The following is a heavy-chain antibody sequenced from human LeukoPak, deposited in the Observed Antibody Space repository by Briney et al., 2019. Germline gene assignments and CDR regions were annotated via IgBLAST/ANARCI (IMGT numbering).Heavy chain of an antibody. V-gene: IGHV3-30*18. CDR1: GFTFSSYG. J-gene: IGHJ4*02. CDR3: AKDLPPRWTSCYIH. D-gene: IGHD2-2*02. CDR2: ISYDGSNK. Sequence: GGSLRLSCAASGFTFSSYGMHWVRQAPGKGLEWVAVISYDGSNKYYADSVKGRFTISRDNSKNTLYLQMNSLRAEDTAVYYCAKDLPPRWTSCYIHWGPGTLVTVSS.